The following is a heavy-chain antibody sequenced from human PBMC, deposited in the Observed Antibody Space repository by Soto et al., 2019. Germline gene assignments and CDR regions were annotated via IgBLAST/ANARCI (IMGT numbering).Heavy chain of an antibody. V-gene: IGHV4-30-4*01. CDR1: GGSISSGDYY. CDR2: IYYSGST. D-gene: IGHD3-3*01. Sequence: PSETLSLTCTVSGGSISSGDYYWSWIRQPPGKGLEWIGYIYYSGSTYYNPSLKSRVTISVDTSKNQFSLKLSSVTAADTAVYYCASTIFGVLKGYYYYGMDVWGQGTTVTVSS. CDR3: ASTIFGVLKGYYYYGMDV. J-gene: IGHJ6*02.